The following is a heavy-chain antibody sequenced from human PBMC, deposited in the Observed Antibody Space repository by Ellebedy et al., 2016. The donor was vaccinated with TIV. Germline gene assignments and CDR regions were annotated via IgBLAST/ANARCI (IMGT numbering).Heavy chain of an antibody. Sequence: GGSLRLSCAASGFTFSSYGMHWVRQAPGKGLEGVAVISYDGSNKYYADSVKGRFTISRDNSKNTLYLQMNSLRAEDTAVYYCAKGRRITILYDAFDIWGQGTMVTVSS. CDR2: ISYDGSNK. D-gene: IGHD3-3*01. J-gene: IGHJ3*02. CDR1: GFTFSSYG. V-gene: IGHV3-30*18. CDR3: AKGRRITILYDAFDI.